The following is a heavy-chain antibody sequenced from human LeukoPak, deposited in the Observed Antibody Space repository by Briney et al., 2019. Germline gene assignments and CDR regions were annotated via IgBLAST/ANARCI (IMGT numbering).Heavy chain of an antibody. Sequence: SVKVSCKASGFTSTNFAVQWVRQARGQRLEWIGWIIVGSGATKCAQDFQERVTITRDLSTSTLYMELRSLTSEDTAVYYCAADLSNPRMGASYLDSWGQGSLVTVSS. CDR3: AADLSNPRMGASYLDS. V-gene: IGHV1-58*01. CDR2: IIVGSGAT. CDR1: GFTSTNFA. J-gene: IGHJ4*02. D-gene: IGHD3-16*01.